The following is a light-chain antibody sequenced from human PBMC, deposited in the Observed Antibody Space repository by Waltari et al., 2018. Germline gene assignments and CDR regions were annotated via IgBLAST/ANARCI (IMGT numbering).Light chain of an antibody. J-gene: IGKJ4*01. CDR3: MQALQTKVT. CDR1: QSLLHSDGYNY. V-gene: IGKV2-28*01. Sequence: IVMTQSPLSLPVTPGEPASIPSRSSQSLLHSDGYNYLDWYLQKPGQSPQLLIYLGSNRASGVPDRFSGSGSGTDFTLKINRVEAEDVGVYYCMQALQTKVTFGGGTKVEIK. CDR2: LGS.